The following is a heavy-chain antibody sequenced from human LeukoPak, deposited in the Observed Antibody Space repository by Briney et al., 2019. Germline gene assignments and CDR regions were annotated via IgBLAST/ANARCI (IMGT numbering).Heavy chain of an antibody. CDR3: ARAPTEIQLWYH. V-gene: IGHV1-3*01. CDR2: ISADNGNT. D-gene: IGHD5-18*01. Sequence: ASVKVSCKASGYTFTSYAIHWVRQAPGQRLEWMGWISADNGNTKYSQNFQGRVTFISNTSATTAFMELSSLRSEDAAVYYCARAPTEIQLWYHWGQGTLVTVSS. CDR1: GYTFTSYA. J-gene: IGHJ4*02.